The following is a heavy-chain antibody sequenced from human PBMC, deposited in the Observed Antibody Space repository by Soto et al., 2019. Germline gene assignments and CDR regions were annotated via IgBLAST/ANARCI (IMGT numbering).Heavy chain of an antibody. CDR2: ISTYNGNT. CDR3: ARGTTDYYDNSGNYFLDC. CDR1: GYTFTTYG. D-gene: IGHD3-22*01. Sequence: QVQLVQSGAEVKKPGASVKVSCKASGYTFTTYGMSWVRQAPGQGLDWMGWISTYNGNTKYAERLQGRVTMTTATTTSTAYMELRSLRSDDTAVYYCARGTTDYYDNSGNYFLDCWGQGTLVTVSS. V-gene: IGHV1-18*01. J-gene: IGHJ4*02.